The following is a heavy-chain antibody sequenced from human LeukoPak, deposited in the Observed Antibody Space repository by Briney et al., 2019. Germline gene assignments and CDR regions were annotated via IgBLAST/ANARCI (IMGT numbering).Heavy chain of an antibody. Sequence: GASVTVSCKASGYTFTGYYMHWVRQAPGQGLEWMGWINPNSGGTNYAQKFQGRVTMTRDTSISTAYVELSRLRSDDTAVYYCAREVYGGEDAFDIWGQGTMVTVSS. J-gene: IGHJ3*02. CDR1: GYTFTGYY. V-gene: IGHV1-2*02. D-gene: IGHD4-23*01. CDR3: AREVYGGEDAFDI. CDR2: INPNSGGT.